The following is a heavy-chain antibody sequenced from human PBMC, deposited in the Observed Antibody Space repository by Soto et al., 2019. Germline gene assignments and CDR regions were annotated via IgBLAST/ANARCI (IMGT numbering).Heavy chain of an antibody. CDR2: IWYDGSNK. V-gene: IGHV3-33*01. D-gene: IGHD2-8*02. CDR3: ARNSAGTGGILVYYYYGMAV. CDR1: GFTFSSYG. J-gene: IGHJ6*02. Sequence: GGSLRLSCAASGFTFSSYGMHWVRQAPGKGLEWVAVIWYDGSNKYYADSVKGRFTISRDNSKNTLYLQMNSLRAEDTAVYYCARNSAGTGGILVYYYYGMAVWGQGTTVTVSS.